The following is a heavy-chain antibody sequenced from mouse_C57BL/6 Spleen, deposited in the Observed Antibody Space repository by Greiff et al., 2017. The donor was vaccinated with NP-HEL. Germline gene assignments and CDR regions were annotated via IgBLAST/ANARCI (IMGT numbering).Heavy chain of an antibody. D-gene: IGHD1-1*01. CDR2: IYPGSGST. J-gene: IGHJ2*01. Sequence: VQLQQPGAELVKPGASVKMSCKASGYTFTSYWITWVKQRPGQGLEWIGDIYPGSGSTNYNEKFKSKATLTVDTSSSTAYMQLSSLTSEDSAVYYCARPYYGSSSLDYWGQGTTLTVSS. V-gene: IGHV1-55*01. CDR3: ARPYYGSSSLDY. CDR1: GYTFTSYW.